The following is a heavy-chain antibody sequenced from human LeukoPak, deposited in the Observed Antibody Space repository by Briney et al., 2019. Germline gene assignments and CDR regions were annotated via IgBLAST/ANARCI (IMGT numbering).Heavy chain of an antibody. CDR1: GFTFSSYW. V-gene: IGHV3-7*01. Sequence: GGSLRLSCATSGFTFSSYWMNWVRQAPGKGLEWVANIKQDGSEKYYVDSVKGRFTISRDNAKNSLYLQMNSLRADDTAVYYCARGGGYAWDYWGQGTLVTVSS. D-gene: IGHD5-12*01. CDR3: ARGGGYAWDY. J-gene: IGHJ4*02. CDR2: IKQDGSEK.